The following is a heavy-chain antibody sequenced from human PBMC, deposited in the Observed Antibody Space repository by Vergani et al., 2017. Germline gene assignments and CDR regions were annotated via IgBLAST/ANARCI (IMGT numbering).Heavy chain of an antibody. CDR1: GYSISSGYY. J-gene: IGHJ4*02. Sequence: QVQLPESGPGLVKPSETLSLTCAVSGYSISSGYYWGWIRQPPGKGLEWIGSIYHSGSTYYNPSLKSRVTRSVDTSKNQFSLKLSAVTAADTAVYDCAREADDYVWGRYPPYWGQGTLVTVAS. D-gene: IGHD3-16*02. CDR3: AREADDYVWGRYPPY. V-gene: IGHV4-38-2*02. CDR2: IYHSGST.